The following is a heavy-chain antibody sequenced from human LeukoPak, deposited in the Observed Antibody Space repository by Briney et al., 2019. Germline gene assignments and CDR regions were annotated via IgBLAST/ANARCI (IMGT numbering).Heavy chain of an antibody. V-gene: IGHV4-59*01. J-gene: IGHJ4*02. Sequence: NPSETLSLTCTVSGASISRYYWTWIRQPPGKGLEWIGYIYYRGTTTYNPSLKSRVTISVDTSRNQFSLKLSSETDADTAVYYCASARLYDSSSYPHVHWGQGALVTVSS. D-gene: IGHD3-22*01. CDR1: GASISRYY. CDR2: IYYRGTT. CDR3: ASARLYDSSSYPHVH.